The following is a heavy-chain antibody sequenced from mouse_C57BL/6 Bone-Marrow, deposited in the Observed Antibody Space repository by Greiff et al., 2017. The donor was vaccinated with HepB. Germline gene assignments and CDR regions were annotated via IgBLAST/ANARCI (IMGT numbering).Heavy chain of an antibody. D-gene: IGHD4-1*01. J-gene: IGHJ3*01. Sequence: EVQRVESGEGLVKPGGSLKLSCAASGFTFSSYAMSWVRQTPEKRLEWVAYISSGGDYIYYADTVKGRFTISRDNARNTLYLQMSSLKSEDTAMYYCTRDRRGLTGAYWGQGTLVTVSA. CDR1: GFTFSSYA. CDR3: TRDRRGLTGAY. CDR2: ISSGGDYI. V-gene: IGHV5-9-1*02.